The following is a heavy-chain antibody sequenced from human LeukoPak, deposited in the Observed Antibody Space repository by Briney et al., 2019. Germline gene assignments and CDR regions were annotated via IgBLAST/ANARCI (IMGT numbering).Heavy chain of an antibody. D-gene: IGHD3-22*01. CDR1: GGTFSSYA. Sequence: SVKVSCKASGGTFSSYAISWVRQAPGQGLEWMGRIIPIFGTANYAQKFQGRVTITTDTSTSTAYMELRSLRSDDTAVYYCARAYYYDSSGYYYVRFGLDYWGQGTLVTVSS. CDR3: ARAYYYDSSGYYYVRFGLDY. CDR2: IIPIFGTA. V-gene: IGHV1-69*05. J-gene: IGHJ4*02.